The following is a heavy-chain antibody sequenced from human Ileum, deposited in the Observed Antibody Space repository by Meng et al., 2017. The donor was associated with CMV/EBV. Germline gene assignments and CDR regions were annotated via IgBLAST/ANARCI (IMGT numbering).Heavy chain of an antibody. J-gene: IGHJ5*01. Sequence: SVKVSCKASGGTFSSYVVSWVRQAPGQGLEWMGGIIPIFDTAKYAQKFQGRVTITTDESTSTVYMELSSLRYEDTAVYYCASDSFCSTSCYNWFDPWGQGTQVTVSS. CDR1: GGTFSSYV. V-gene: IGHV1-69*05. D-gene: IGHD2-2*01. CDR2: IIPIFDTA. CDR3: ASDSFCSTSCYNWFDP.